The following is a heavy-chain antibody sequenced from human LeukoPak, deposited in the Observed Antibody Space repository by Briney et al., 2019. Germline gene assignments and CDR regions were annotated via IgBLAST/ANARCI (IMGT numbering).Heavy chain of an antibody. CDR3: ARVGLQQLVRDY. V-gene: IGHV1-8*01. D-gene: IGHD6-13*01. CDR1: GYTFTSYD. J-gene: IGHJ4*02. Sequence: ASVKVSCKASGYTFTSYDINWVRQATGQGLEWMGWMNPNSGNTGYAQKFQGRVTMTRNTSISTAYMELSSLRSEDTAMYYCARVGLQQLVRDYWGQGTLVTVSS. CDR2: MNPNSGNT.